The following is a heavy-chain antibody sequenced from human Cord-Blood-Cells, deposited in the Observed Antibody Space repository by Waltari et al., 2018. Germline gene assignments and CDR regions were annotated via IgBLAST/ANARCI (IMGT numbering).Heavy chain of an antibody. D-gene: IGHD3-3*01. V-gene: IGHV4-38-2*02. J-gene: IGHJ4*02. CDR1: GYSISSGSY. CDR2: IYHSGST. Sequence: QVQLQESGPGLVKPSETLSLTCPVSGYSISSGSYWGWIRQPPGKGLEWIGSIYHSGSTYYNPSLKSRVTISVDTSKNQFSLKLSSVTAADTAVYYCARGVWSGYYTMWGQGTLVTVSS. CDR3: ARGVWSGYYTM.